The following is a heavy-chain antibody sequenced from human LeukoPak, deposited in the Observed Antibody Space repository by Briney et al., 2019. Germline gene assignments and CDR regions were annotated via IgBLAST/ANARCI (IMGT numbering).Heavy chain of an antibody. D-gene: IGHD3-10*01. V-gene: IGHV3-21*01. CDR1: GFTFSSYS. CDR3: ARAAILWFGELFLGFDP. J-gene: IGHJ5*02. Sequence: PGGSLRLSCAASGFTFSSYSMNWVRQAPGKGLEWVSSISSSSSYIYYADSVKGRFTISRDNAKNSLYLQMNSLRAEDTAVYYCARAAILWFGELFLGFDPWGQGTLVTVSS. CDR2: ISSSSSYI.